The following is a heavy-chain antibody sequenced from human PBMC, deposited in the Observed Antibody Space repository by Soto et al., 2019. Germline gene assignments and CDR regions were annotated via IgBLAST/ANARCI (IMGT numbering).Heavy chain of an antibody. D-gene: IGHD2-2*01. J-gene: IGHJ6*02. V-gene: IGHV1-2*04. Sequence: ASVKVSCKASGYTFTGYYMHWVRQAPGQGLEWMGWINPNSGGTNYAQKFQGWVTMTRDTSISTAYMELSRLRSDDTAVYYCARDGGSIVVVPAAIPNYYGMDVWGQGTTVTVSS. CDR3: ARDGGSIVVVPAAIPNYYGMDV. CDR1: GYTFTGYY. CDR2: INPNSGGT.